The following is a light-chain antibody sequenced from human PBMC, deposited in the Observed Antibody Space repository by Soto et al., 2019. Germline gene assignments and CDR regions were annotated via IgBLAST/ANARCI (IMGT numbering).Light chain of an antibody. CDR2: ANS. J-gene: IGLJ1*01. Sequence: QSVLTQPPSVSGAPGQRVTISCTGSSSNIGANYDVHWYQQRPGTAPKLLIFANSNRPSGVPDRFSGSKSGTSASLVITGLQAEDEGDYYCQSYDSTLSARYVFGTGNKVTVL. V-gene: IGLV1-40*01. CDR1: SSNIGANYD. CDR3: QSYDSTLSARYV.